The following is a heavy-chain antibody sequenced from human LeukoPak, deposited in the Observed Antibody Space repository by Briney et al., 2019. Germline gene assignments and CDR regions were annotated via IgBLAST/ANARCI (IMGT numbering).Heavy chain of an antibody. D-gene: IGHD4-17*01. Sequence: SETLSLTCTVSGGSIVSGGYYWSWIRQHPGKGLEWIGYIYYTGSTYYNPSLKSRVTISVDKSKNQFSMKLSSVTAADTAVYYCARGGTVTTRAFDYWGQGTLVTVSS. CDR1: GGSIVSGGYY. CDR3: ARGGTVTTRAFDY. J-gene: IGHJ4*02. V-gene: IGHV4-31*03. CDR2: IYYTGST.